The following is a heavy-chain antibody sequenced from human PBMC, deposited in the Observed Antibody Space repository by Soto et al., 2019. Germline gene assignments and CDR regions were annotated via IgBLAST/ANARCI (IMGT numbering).Heavy chain of an antibody. Sequence: GSLRLSCAASGFTFSSYSMNWVRQAPGKGLEWVSYISSSSSTIYYADSVKGRFTISRDNAKNSLYLQMNSLRAEDTAVYYCARDRNIYTGYYYYGMDVWGQGTTVTVSS. CDR1: GFTFSSYS. J-gene: IGHJ6*02. V-gene: IGHV3-48*01. CDR3: ARDRNIYTGYYYYGMDV. D-gene: IGHD1-1*01. CDR2: ISSSSSTI.